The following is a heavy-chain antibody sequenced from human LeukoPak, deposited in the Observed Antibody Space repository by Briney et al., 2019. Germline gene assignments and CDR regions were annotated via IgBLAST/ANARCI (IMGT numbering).Heavy chain of an antibody. CDR2: IYSGGST. CDR1: GFTVSSNY. CDR3: AKGDYDFWSGYYRFDVYYFDY. D-gene: IGHD3-3*01. V-gene: IGHV3-53*01. J-gene: IGHJ4*02. Sequence: GGSLRLSCAASGFTVSSNYMSWVRQAPGKGLEWVSVIYSGGSTYYADSVKGRFTISRDNSKNTLYLQMNSLRAEDTAVYYCAKGDYDFWSGYYRFDVYYFDYWGQGTLVTVSS.